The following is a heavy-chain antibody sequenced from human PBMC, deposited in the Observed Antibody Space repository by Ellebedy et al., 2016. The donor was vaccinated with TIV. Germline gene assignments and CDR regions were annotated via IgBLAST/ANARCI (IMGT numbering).Heavy chain of an antibody. CDR3: ARDSWGGSFLVANYFDS. Sequence: GESLKISCAASGFTFSNYAMHWVRQAPGKGLEWVAVLSYDGRNKFYADAVKGRFSISRDNSMNTLYLQANSLRAEDTAVYYCARDSWGGSFLVANYFDSWGQGTLVSVSS. CDR2: LSYDGRNK. J-gene: IGHJ4*02. CDR1: GFTFSNYA. V-gene: IGHV3-30*04. D-gene: IGHD2-15*01.